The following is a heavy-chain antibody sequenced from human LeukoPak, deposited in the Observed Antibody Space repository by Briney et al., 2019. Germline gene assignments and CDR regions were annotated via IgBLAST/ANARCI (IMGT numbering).Heavy chain of an antibody. CDR3: ARGQEYSSSFSAY. V-gene: IGHV1-8*01. D-gene: IGHD6-6*01. J-gene: IGHJ4*02. CDR1: GYTFTSYD. Sequence: GASVKVSCKASGYTFTSYDINWVRQATGQGLEWMGWMNPNSGNTGYAQKLQGRVTMTTDTSTSTAYMELRSLRSDDTAVYYCARGQEYSSSFSAYWGQGTLVTVSS. CDR2: MNPNSGNT.